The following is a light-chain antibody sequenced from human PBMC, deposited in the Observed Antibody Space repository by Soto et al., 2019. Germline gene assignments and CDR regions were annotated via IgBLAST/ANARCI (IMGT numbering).Light chain of an antibody. Sequence: EIVLTQSPGTLSLSPGEGATLSCRASQSVNSFLAWYQQRRGQAPRLLIHGASNRDTGIPDRFSGSWSGTDFALTISKLEPEEFAVYYCQQYCYVPRTFGQGTKVEIK. CDR3: QQYCYVPRT. V-gene: IGKV3-20*01. J-gene: IGKJ1*01. CDR1: QSVNSF. CDR2: GAS.